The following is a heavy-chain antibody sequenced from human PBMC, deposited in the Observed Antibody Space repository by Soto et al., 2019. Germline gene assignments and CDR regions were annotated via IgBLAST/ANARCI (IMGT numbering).Heavy chain of an antibody. Sequence: QVQLVESGGGVVQPGRSLRLSCAASGFTFSSYAMHWVRQAPGKGLEWVAVISYDGSNKYYAASVKGRFTISRDNSKNTLYLQMNSLRAEDTAVYYCARELDYWGQGTLVTVSS. CDR2: ISYDGSNK. J-gene: IGHJ4*02. V-gene: IGHV3-30-3*01. CDR3: ARELDY. CDR1: GFTFSSYA.